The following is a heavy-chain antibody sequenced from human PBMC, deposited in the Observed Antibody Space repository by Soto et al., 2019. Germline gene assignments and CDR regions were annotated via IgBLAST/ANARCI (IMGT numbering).Heavy chain of an antibody. V-gene: IGHV4-34*01. CDR3: ARGGPYYYDSSGYSDWFDP. J-gene: IGHJ5*02. CDR1: GGSFSGYY. CDR2: INHSGST. D-gene: IGHD3-22*01. Sequence: SETQSLTCAVYGGSFSGYYWSWIRQPPGKGLEWIGEINHSGSTNYNPSLKSRVTISVDTSKNQFSLKLSSVTAADTAVYYCARGGPYYYDSSGYSDWFDPWGQGTLVTVSS.